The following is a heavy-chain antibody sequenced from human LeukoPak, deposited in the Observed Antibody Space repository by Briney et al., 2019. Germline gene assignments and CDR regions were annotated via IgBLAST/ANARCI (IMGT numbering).Heavy chain of an antibody. D-gene: IGHD3-10*01. J-gene: IGHJ4*02. CDR1: GFTFRSYA. V-gene: IGHV3-23*01. Sequence: GSLRLSCAASGFTFRSYAMSWVRQAPGKGLGWVSGISGSGRATYYADSVKGRFTISRDNSKNTLYQQMNSLGAEDTAVYHCAKDFEDYYGSGSYYFGYWGQGTLVTVSS. CDR3: AKDFEDYYGSGSYYFGY. CDR2: ISGSGRAT.